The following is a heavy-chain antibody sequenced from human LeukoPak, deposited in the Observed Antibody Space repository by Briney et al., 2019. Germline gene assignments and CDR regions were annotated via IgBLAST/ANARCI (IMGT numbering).Heavy chain of an antibody. Sequence: GGSLILSCAASGFTFSNYAMSWVRQAPGKGLEWVSAISGSGGSTYYADSVKGRFTISRDNAKNTLYLQMNSLRAEDTAVYYCARGNYHAFDIWGQGTMVTVSS. V-gene: IGHV3-23*01. CDR3: ARGNYHAFDI. CDR1: GFTFSNYA. J-gene: IGHJ3*02. CDR2: ISGSGGST. D-gene: IGHD3-22*01.